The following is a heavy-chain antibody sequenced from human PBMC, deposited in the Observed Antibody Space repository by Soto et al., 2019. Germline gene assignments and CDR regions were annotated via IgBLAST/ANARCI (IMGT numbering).Heavy chain of an antibody. J-gene: IGHJ4*02. V-gene: IGHV1-69*13. CDR2: IIPIFGTA. CDR1: GGTLSSYA. CDR3: ARATPEIYCSSTSCYRGYFDY. Sequence: ASVKVSCKASGGTLSSYAISWVRQAPGQGLEWMGGIIPIFGTANYAQKFQGRVTITADESTSTAYMELSSLRSEDTAVYYCARATPEIYCSSTSCYRGYFDYWGQGTLVTVSS. D-gene: IGHD2-2*01.